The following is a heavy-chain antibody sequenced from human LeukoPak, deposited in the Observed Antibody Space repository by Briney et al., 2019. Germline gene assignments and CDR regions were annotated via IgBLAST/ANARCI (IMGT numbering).Heavy chain of an antibody. V-gene: IGHV3-7*01. CDR3: ARTYYDILTGYNPYFDY. CDR2: IKQDGSEK. D-gene: IGHD3-9*01. Sequence: GGSLRLSCAASGFTFSSYEMNWVRQAPGKGLEWVANIKQDGSEKYYVDSVKGRFTISRDNAKNSLYLQMNSLRAEDTAVYYCARTYYDILTGYNPYFDYWGQGILVTVSS. CDR1: GFTFSSYE. J-gene: IGHJ4*02.